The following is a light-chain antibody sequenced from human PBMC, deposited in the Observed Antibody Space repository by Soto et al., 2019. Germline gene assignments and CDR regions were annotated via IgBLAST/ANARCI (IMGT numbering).Light chain of an antibody. Sequence: QSVLTQPASVSGSPGQSITISCTGSNNDVAVYNYVSWYQQRPGKAPELMIYHVKNRPSGVSNRFSGSKSGNTASLIISGLQAEDEADYHCSSLTTRSTWVFGGGTKLTVL. J-gene: IGLJ3*02. CDR2: HVK. CDR3: SSLTTRSTWV. V-gene: IGLV2-14*03. CDR1: NNDVAVYNY.